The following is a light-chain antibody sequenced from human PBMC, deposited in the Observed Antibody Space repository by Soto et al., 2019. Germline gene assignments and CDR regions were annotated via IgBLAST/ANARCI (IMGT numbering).Light chain of an antibody. Sequence: QSALTQPASVSGSPGQSITISCTGTSSDVGAYKYVSWYQQHPGKAPKLMIYEVSNRPSGVSNRFSGSKSGNTASLTISGLQAEDEADYYCSSYTTTNTQVFGGGTKLTVL. V-gene: IGLV2-14*01. CDR3: SSYTTTNTQV. J-gene: IGLJ2*01. CDR1: SSDVGAYKY. CDR2: EVS.